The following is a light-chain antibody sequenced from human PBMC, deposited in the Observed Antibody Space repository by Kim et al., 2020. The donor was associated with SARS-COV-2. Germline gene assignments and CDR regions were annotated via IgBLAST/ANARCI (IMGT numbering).Light chain of an antibody. J-gene: IGLJ3*02. CDR1: SSNIGSNT. Sequence: GQRGTISCSGSSSNIGSNTVNWYQQLPGTAPKLRIYSNNQRPSGVPDRFSGSKSGTSASLAISGLQSEDEADYYCAAWDDSLNGWVFGGGTQLTVL. CDR2: SNN. CDR3: AAWDDSLNGWV. V-gene: IGLV1-44*01.